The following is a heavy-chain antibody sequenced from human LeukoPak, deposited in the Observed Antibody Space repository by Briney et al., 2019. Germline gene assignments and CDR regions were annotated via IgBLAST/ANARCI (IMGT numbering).Heavy chain of an antibody. CDR1: GFTFSSYA. CDR2: ISYDGSNK. V-gene: IGHV3-30*03. D-gene: IGHD3-22*01. CDR3: AFGDYDSSGYLNY. J-gene: IGHJ4*02. Sequence: GGSLRLSCAASGFTFSSYAMSWVRQAPGKGLEWVAVISYDGSNKYYADSVKGRFTISRDNSKNTLYLQMNSLRAEDTAVYYCAFGDYDSSGYLNYWGQGTLVTVSS.